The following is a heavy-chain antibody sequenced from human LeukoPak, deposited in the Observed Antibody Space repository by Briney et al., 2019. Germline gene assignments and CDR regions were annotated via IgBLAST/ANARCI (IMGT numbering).Heavy chain of an antibody. Sequence: PSETLSLTCTVSGGSISSSSYYWGWIRQPPGKGLEWIGSIYYSGSTYYNPSLKSRVTISVDTSKNQFSLKLSSVTAADTAVYYCARQAGSSGYYLHYYYYYGMDVWGQGTTVTVSS. D-gene: IGHD3-22*01. CDR3: ARQAGSSGYYLHYYYYYGMDV. J-gene: IGHJ6*02. CDR1: GGSISSSSYY. V-gene: IGHV4-39*01. CDR2: IYYSGST.